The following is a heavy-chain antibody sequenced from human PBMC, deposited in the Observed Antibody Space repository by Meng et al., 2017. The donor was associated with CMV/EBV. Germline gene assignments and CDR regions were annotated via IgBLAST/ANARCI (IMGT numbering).Heavy chain of an antibody. V-gene: IGHV4-39*07. CDR3: AREGNYYGSGSYYAY. CDR1: AGSISSSSYY. Sequence: QRPLLVWDTGLLKPAAPLALTCTVAAGSISSSSYYWGWIRQPPGKGLGWIGSIYYSGSTCYNPSLKSRVTISVDTSKNQFSLKLSSVTTADTAVYYCAREGNYYGSGSYYAYWGQGTLVTVSS. J-gene: IGHJ4*02. CDR2: IYYSGST. D-gene: IGHD3-10*01.